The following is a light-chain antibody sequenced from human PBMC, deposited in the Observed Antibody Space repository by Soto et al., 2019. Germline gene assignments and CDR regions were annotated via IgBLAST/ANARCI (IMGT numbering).Light chain of an antibody. CDR3: QQSYSTPFT. CDR1: QSISSY. V-gene: IGKV1-39*01. CDR2: AAS. Sequence: DLQMTQSPSSLSASVGDRVTITCRASQSISSYLNWYQQKPGKAPKLLIYAASSLQSGVTSRFSGSGSGTDLTLTISSLQPEDFATYYCQQSYSTPFTFGPGTKVDIK. J-gene: IGKJ3*01.